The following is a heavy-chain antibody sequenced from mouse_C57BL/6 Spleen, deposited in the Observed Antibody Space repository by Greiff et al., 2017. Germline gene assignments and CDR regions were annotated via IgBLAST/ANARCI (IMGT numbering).Heavy chain of an antibody. CDR1: GYSITSGYY. CDR3: ARGDYGNYPPWFAY. J-gene: IGHJ3*01. D-gene: IGHD2-1*01. Sequence: EVQLQQSGPGLVKPSQSLSLTCSVTGYSITSGYYWNWIRQFPGNKLEWMGYISYDGSNNYNPSLKNRISITRDTSKNQFFLKLNSVTTEDTATYYCARGDYGNYPPWFAYWGQGTLVTVSA. V-gene: IGHV3-6*01. CDR2: ISYDGSN.